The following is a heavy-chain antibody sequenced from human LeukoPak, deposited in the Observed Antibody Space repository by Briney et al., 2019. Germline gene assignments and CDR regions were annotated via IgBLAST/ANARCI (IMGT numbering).Heavy chain of an antibody. CDR2: VIPIFRTT. CDR3: ARGNYDYLSYLYYMDV. D-gene: IGHD3-3*01. Sequence: VASVKVSCKASGGSSAYAISWVRQAPGQGLEWMGGVIPIFRTTNYAQKFQGRVTITTDESTSTAYMEMSSLRSEDTAVYFCARGNYDYLSYLYYMDVWGKGTTVTVSS. CDR1: GGSSAYA. J-gene: IGHJ6*03. V-gene: IGHV1-69*05.